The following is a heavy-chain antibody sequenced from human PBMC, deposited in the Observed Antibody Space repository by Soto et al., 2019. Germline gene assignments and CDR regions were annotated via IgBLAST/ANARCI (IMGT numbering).Heavy chain of an antibody. CDR3: ARDSRYYYGSGSYYHY. J-gene: IGHJ4*02. CDR2: IYSNDNT. CDR1: GGSVSSNSYS. D-gene: IGHD3-10*01. Sequence: SETLSLTCTVSGGSVSSNSYSWGWVRQSPGKGLEWIGTIYSNDNTHYNPSLLSRVTISVDTSKNQFSLRLSSVTAADTAVYYCARDSRYYYGSGSYYHYWGKGTLVTVSS. V-gene: IGHV4-39*01.